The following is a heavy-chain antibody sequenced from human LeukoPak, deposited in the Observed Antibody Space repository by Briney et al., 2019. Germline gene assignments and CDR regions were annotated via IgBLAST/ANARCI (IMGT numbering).Heavy chain of an antibody. CDR1: GGSISSYY. D-gene: IGHD6-19*01. V-gene: IGHV4-59*08. Sequence: SETLSLTCTVSGGSISSYYWSWSRQPPGKGLEWSGYIYYSGSTNYNPSLKSRVTISVDTSKNQFSLKLSSVTAADTAVYYCARLRSLAVAGTYYYYYYGMDVWGQGTTVTVSS. CDR2: IYYSGST. CDR3: ARLRSLAVAGTYYYYYYGMDV. J-gene: IGHJ6*02.